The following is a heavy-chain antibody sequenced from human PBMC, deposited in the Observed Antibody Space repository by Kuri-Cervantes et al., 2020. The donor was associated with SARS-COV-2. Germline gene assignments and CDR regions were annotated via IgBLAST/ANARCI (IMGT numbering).Heavy chain of an antibody. D-gene: IGHD1-26*01. V-gene: IGHV3-30*19. Sequence: GESLKISCAASGFTFSSYDMHWVRQAPGKGLEWVAVISYDGSNKYYADSVKGRFTISRDNPKNTLYLQMNSLRAEDTAVYYCARGQENSGSFRSMGIGAFDIWGQGTMVTVSS. CDR1: GFTFSSYD. CDR3: ARGQENSGSFRSMGIGAFDI. J-gene: IGHJ3*02. CDR2: ISYDGSNK.